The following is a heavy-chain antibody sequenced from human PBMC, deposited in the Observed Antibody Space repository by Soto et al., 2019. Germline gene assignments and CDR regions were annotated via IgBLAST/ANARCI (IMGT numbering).Heavy chain of an antibody. CDR2: IYYSGTT. J-gene: IGHJ4*02. D-gene: IGHD3-16*01. Sequence: SETLSLTCAFSCDSVINDNYYWSWIRQPPGKGLEWIGYIYYSGTTNYNSYLKSRLSLSVDMSKNQFSLKLASVTAADTAVYFCARSQRGRTAFTFDYWGQGALVTVSS. CDR3: ARSQRGRTAFTFDY. V-gene: IGHV4-61*01. CDR1: CDSVINDNYY.